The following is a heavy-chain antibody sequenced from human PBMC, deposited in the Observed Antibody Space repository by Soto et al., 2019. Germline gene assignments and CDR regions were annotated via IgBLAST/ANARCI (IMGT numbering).Heavy chain of an antibody. CDR1: GGTFSSYA. Sequence: QVQLVQSGAEVKKPGSSVKVSCKASGGTFSSYAISWVRQAPGQGLEWMGGIIPIFGTANYAQKFQGRVTITADESTSTAYMELSSLRSEDTAVYYCATAAAGPRRISYYYYGMDVWGQGTTVTVSS. CDR2: IIPIFGTA. V-gene: IGHV1-69*01. D-gene: IGHD6-13*01. CDR3: ATAAAGPRRISYYYYGMDV. J-gene: IGHJ6*02.